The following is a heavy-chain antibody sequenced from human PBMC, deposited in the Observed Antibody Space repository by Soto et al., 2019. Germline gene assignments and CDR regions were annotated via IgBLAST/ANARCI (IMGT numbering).Heavy chain of an antibody. CDR2: VYYRGRS. V-gene: IGHV4-39*01. Sequence: SETLSVTCTVSGGSVSNSNYYWGWIRQAPGKGLEWIGSVYYRGRSYSKSSVKSRVTISVDTSKNQFSLNLNSVTASDTAVYFCVSQRTSVLTQAYFDYWGPGALVTVYS. D-gene: IGHD2-8*01. CDR3: VSQRTSVLTQAYFDY. CDR1: GGSVSNSNYY. J-gene: IGHJ4*02.